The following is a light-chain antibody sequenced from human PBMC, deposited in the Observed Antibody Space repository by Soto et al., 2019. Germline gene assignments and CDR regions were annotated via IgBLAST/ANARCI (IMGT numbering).Light chain of an antibody. J-gene: IGKJ5*01. CDR2: GAS. CDR1: HSLSSNF. V-gene: IGKV3-20*01. Sequence: EIVLTPSPGILSLAPGGRACLPRGVSHSLSSNFLAWYQQKPGQAPRLLIYGASSRATGIPDRFSGTGSETDFTLTINRLEPEDFAVYYCQQYENSPITFGQGTRLEIK. CDR3: QQYENSPIT.